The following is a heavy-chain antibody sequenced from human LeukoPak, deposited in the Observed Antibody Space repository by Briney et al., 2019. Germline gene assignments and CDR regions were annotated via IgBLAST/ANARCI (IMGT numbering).Heavy chain of an antibody. CDR2: IYYSGSS. D-gene: IGHD5-18*01. V-gene: IGHV4-39*01. CDR3: ARHVDTATDYFDY. Sequence: SETLSLTCTVSGGSISSSSYYWGWIRQPPGKGLEWIGSIYYSGSSYYNPSLKSRVTIPVHTSKNQFSLKLSSVTAADTAVYYCARHVDTATDYFDYWGQGTLVTVSS. CDR1: GGSISSSSYY. J-gene: IGHJ4*02.